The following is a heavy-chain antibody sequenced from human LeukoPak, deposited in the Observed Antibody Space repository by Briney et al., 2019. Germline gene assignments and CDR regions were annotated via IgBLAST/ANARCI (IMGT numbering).Heavy chain of an antibody. CDR3: AKDKGGYFDY. D-gene: IGHD1-26*01. Sequence: GGSLRLSCAASGFTFDDYAMHWVRQAPGKGLEWVSGISWNSGSIGYADSVKGRFTISRDNAKNSLYLQMNSLRAEDTALYYCAKDKGGYFDYWGQGILVTVSS. V-gene: IGHV3-9*01. CDR2: ISWNSGSI. J-gene: IGHJ4*02. CDR1: GFTFDDYA.